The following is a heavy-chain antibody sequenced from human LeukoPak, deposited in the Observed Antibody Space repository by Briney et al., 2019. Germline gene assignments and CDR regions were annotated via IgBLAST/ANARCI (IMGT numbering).Heavy chain of an antibody. CDR3: ARTRLGDYIWGSYRNYPSAYYFDY. CDR1: GGSFSGYY. CDR2: INHSGST. D-gene: IGHD3-16*02. J-gene: IGHJ4*02. V-gene: IGHV4-34*01. Sequence: SETLSLTCAVYGGSFSGYYWSWIRQPPGKGLEWIGEINHSGSTNYNPSLTSRVTISVDTSNNQFSLKLSSVTAADTAVYYCARTRLGDYIWGSYRNYPSAYYFDYWGQGTLVTVSS.